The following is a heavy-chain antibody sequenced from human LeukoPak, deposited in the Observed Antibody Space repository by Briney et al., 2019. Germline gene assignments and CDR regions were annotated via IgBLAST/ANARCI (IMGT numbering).Heavy chain of an antibody. D-gene: IGHD2-2*01. V-gene: IGHV1-46*01. CDR3: ARGGYCSSTSCCALDY. J-gene: IGHJ4*02. Sequence: ASVKVSCKASGYTFTSYYMHWVRQAPGQGLEWMGIINPSGGSTSYAQKFQGRVTMTRDMSTSTVYMELSSLRSEDTAVYYCARGGYCSSTSCCALDYWGQGTLVTVSS. CDR2: INPSGGST. CDR1: GYTFTSYY.